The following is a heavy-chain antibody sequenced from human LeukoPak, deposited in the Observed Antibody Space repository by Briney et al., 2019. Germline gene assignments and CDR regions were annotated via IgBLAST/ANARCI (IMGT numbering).Heavy chain of an antibody. CDR2: INGSGGST. CDR1: GFTFSSYA. V-gene: IGHV3-23*01. CDR3: AKGAPITMVRGVIFDY. Sequence: GGSLRLSCAASGFTFSSYAMSWVRQAPGKGLEWVSDINGSGGSTYYADSVKGRFTISRDNSKNTLYLQMNSLRAEDTAVYYCAKGAPITMVRGVIFDYWGQGTLVTVSS. J-gene: IGHJ4*02. D-gene: IGHD3-10*01.